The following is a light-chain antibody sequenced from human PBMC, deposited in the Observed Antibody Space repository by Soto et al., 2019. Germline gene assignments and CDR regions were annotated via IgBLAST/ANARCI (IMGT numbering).Light chain of an antibody. CDR2: EVT. J-gene: IGLJ2*01. CDR1: SSDVGAYNY. V-gene: IGLV2-14*01. Sequence: QSALTQPASVSGSPGQSITISCTGTSSDVGAYNYVSWYQHLPGKAPKLMIFEVTNRPSGVSNRFSSSQSGNTASLTISGLQAEDEADYYCSSYTTRSTVVFGGGTKLTVL. CDR3: SSYTTRSTVV.